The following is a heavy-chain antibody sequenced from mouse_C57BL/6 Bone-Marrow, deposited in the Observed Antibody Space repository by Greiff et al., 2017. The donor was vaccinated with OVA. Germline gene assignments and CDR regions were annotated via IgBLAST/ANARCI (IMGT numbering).Heavy chain of an antibody. V-gene: IGHV1-72*01. D-gene: IGHD1-1*01. J-gene: IGHJ3*01. CDR3: AREGRTVVARGFAY. CDR2: IDPNSGGT. Sequence: VRLQQSGAELGRPGASGRLSCKASGYTFPGYGMHGVKRRPGRGLGGIGRIDPNSGGTKYNEKFKGKATLTVDKPSSTAYMQLSSLTSEDSAVYYCAREGRTVVARGFAYWGQGTLVTVSA. CDR1: GYTFPGYG.